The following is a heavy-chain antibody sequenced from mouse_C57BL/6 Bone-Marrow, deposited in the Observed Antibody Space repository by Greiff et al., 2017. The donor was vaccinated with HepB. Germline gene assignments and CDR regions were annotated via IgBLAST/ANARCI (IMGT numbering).Heavy chain of an antibody. CDR1: GYSFTGYY. D-gene: IGHD1-1*01. CDR3: ARSAYYYGSSPFDY. J-gene: IGHJ2*01. CDR2: INPSTGGT. V-gene: IGHV1-42*01. Sequence: VQLQQSGPELVKPGASVKISCKASGYSFTGYYMNWVKQSPEKSLEWIGEINPSTGGTTYNQKFKAKATLTVDKSSSTAYMQLKSLTSEDSAVYYCARSAYYYGSSPFDYWGQGTTLTVSS.